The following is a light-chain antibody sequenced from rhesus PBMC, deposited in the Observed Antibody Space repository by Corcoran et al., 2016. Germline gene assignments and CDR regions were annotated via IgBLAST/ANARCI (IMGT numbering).Light chain of an antibody. V-gene: IGKV1S17*01. CDR1: QGSTNN. CDR2: AAS. J-gene: IGKJ2*01. Sequence: DIQMTQSPSSLSASVGDTITITCQASQGSTNNLAWYQQKPGKVPKLLIDAASALQSGGPSRYSGSGSGTAFTLTLSSRQPEDFATYYCPHGYGTLYSFGQGTKVEIK. CDR3: PHGYGTLYS.